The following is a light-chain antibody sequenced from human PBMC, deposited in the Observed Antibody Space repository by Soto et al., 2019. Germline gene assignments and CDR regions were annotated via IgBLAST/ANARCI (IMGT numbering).Light chain of an antibody. J-gene: IGKJ1*01. CDR2: DAS. CDR3: QQPSKWLWT. V-gene: IGKV3-11*01. Sequence: EIVLTQSPATLSLSPGERATLSCRASQSVSSYLAWYQQKPGQAPRLLIYDASNRATGIPARFSGSVSGTDFPLTISSLEPEDFAVSYCQQPSKWLWTFGQGTKVDIK. CDR1: QSVSSY.